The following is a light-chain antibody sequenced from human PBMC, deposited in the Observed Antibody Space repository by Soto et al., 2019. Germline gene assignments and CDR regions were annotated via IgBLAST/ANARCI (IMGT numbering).Light chain of an antibody. Sequence: EIVMTQSPATLSVSPGERATLSCRASQSVSSNLAWYQQKPGQAPRLLIYGASTRATGIPARISGSGSGTEFTLTISSLQSEDFAIYYCQQYDEWPPSYTFGQRTKLEI. CDR1: QSVSSN. CDR3: QQYDEWPPSYT. J-gene: IGKJ2*01. V-gene: IGKV3-15*01. CDR2: GAS.